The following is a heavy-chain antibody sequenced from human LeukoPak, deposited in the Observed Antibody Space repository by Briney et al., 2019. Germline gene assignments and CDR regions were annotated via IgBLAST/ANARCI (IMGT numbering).Heavy chain of an antibody. CDR2: IYHSGST. Sequence: SETLSLTCSVSGDSINSYYWSWIRQPPGKGLGWIGYIYHSGSTIYNPSLKSRVTLSVDTSKNQFSLRLTSVTAADTAVYYCARDGLGVDAFDIWGQGTMVTVSS. CDR1: GDSINSYY. D-gene: IGHD3-16*01. V-gene: IGHV4-59*01. J-gene: IGHJ3*02. CDR3: ARDGLGVDAFDI.